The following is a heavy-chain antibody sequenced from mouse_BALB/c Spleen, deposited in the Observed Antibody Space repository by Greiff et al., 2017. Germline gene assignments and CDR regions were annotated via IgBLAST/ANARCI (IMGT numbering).Heavy chain of an antibody. CDR2: IYPSTGYT. J-gene: IGHJ2*01. Sequence: QVQLQQSGAELVKPGASVKMSCKASGYTFTSYWMNWVKQRPGQGLEWIGYIYPSTGYTEYNQKFKDKATLTADKSSSTAYMQLSSLTSEDSAVYYCARNYGSSPFDDWGEGTTLTVSS. CDR1: GYTFTSYW. CDR3: ARNYGSSPFDD. V-gene: IGHV1-7*01. D-gene: IGHD1-1*01.